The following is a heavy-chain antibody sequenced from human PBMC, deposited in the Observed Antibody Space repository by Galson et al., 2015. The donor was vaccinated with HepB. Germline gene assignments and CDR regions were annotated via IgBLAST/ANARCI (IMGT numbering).Heavy chain of an antibody. CDR3: AKDAGNYGDYLYFDY. CDR2: ISYDGSNK. Sequence: SLRLSCAASGFTFSSYGMHWVRQAPGKGLEWVAVISYDGSNKYYADSVKGRFTISRDNSKNTLYLQMNSLRAEDTAVYYCAKDAGNYGDYLYFDYWGQGTLVTVSS. J-gene: IGHJ4*02. CDR1: GFTFSSYG. D-gene: IGHD4-17*01. V-gene: IGHV3-30*18.